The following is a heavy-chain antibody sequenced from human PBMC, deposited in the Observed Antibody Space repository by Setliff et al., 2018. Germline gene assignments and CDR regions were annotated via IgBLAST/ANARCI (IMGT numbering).Heavy chain of an antibody. CDR2: MYYSGST. D-gene: IGHD6-13*01. Sequence: SETLSLTCTVSGGSISSYYWSWIRQPPGKGLEWIGYMYYSGSTNYNPSFKSRVTISVDTSKNQFSLNLNSVTAADTAVYYCARQPYSTTYYYYYYYMDVWGKGTTVTVSS. J-gene: IGHJ6*03. CDR1: GGSISSYY. CDR3: ARQPYSTTYYYYYYYMDV. V-gene: IGHV4-59*08.